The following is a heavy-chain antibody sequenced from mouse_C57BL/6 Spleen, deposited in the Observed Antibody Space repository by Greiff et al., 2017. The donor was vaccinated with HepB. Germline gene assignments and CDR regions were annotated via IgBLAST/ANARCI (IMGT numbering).Heavy chain of an antibody. CDR1: GYTFTSYW. CDR3: ARVSYYGSRVYFDV. V-gene: IGHV1-53*01. D-gene: IGHD1-1*01. CDR2: INPSNGGT. Sequence: QVQLQQPGTELVKPGASVKLSCKASGYTFTSYWMHWVKQRPGQGLKWIGNINPSNGGTNYNEKFKSKATLTVDKSSSTAYMQLSSLTSEDSAVYYCARVSYYGSRVYFDVWGTGTTVTVSS. J-gene: IGHJ1*03.